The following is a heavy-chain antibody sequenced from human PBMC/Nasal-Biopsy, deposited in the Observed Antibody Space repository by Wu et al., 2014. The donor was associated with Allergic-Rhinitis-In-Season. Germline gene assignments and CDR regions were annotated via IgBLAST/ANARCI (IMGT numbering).Heavy chain of an antibody. CDR2: IYHSGST. V-gene: IGHV4-4*02. CDR3: ARAVSCSGGSCYSVSFYYGMDV. D-gene: IGHD2-15*01. Sequence: GEIYHSGSTNYNPSLKSRVTISVDKSKNQFSLKLSSVTAADTAVYYCARAVSCSGGSCYSVSFYYGMDVWDQGTTVTVSS. J-gene: IGHJ6*02.